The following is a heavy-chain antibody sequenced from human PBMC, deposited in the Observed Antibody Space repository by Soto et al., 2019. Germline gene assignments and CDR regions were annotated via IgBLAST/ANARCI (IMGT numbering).Heavy chain of an antibody. CDR2: VTGSGDRT. Sequence: EVQLLESGGGLVQPGGSLRLSCAASGFTFSSYAMSWVRQAPGQGLEWVLTVTGSGDRTYSADSAKGRFIISRDNSQNTVYLQMNSLRGEDTAIYYCAKGGGSSSYYYMDVWGKGTTVTVSS. CDR1: GFTFSSYA. V-gene: IGHV3-23*01. J-gene: IGHJ6*03. D-gene: IGHD6-19*01. CDR3: AKGGGSSSYYYMDV.